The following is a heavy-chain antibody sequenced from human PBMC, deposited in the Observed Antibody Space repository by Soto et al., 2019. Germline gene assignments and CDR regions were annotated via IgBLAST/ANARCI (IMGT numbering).Heavy chain of an antibody. V-gene: IGHV3-74*01. D-gene: IGHD3-22*01. CDR2: INGDGSQT. Sequence: GSLRLSCAASGSTFRTYWMHWVRQARGKGLVWVSHINGDGSQTTYADSVKGRLTVSRDNAKNTLYLQMNNLRVEETAVYYCEGDSSHDSSVAVDYWGQGTLVTVSS. CDR1: GSTFRTYW. CDR3: EGDSSHDSSVAVDY. J-gene: IGHJ4*02.